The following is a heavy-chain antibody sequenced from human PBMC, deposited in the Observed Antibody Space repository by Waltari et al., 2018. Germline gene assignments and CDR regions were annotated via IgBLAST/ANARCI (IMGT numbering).Heavy chain of an antibody. V-gene: IGHV3-53*02. D-gene: IGHD3-10*01. CDR2: ISNGGRT. Sequence: GQLVESGGGLIHAGGSLRLSCAASGFGVHSFSRSVVRQAPGKGLKWVSLISNGGRTYYAASVKDRFTISTDQSTNTLFLQMNNLRPEDTALYFCARDAPLRPGPNALDIWCQGTRVIVSA. CDR3: ARDAPLRPGPNALDI. J-gene: IGHJ3*02. CDR1: GFGVHSFS.